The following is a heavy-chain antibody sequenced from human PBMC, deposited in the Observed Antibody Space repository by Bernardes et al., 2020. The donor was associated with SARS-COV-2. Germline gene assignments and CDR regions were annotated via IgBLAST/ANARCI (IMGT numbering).Heavy chain of an antibody. V-gene: IGHV3-23*01. CDR2: ISRSGGST. D-gene: IGHD6-19*01. J-gene: IGHJ3*02. Sequence: GGSLRLSCAASGFTFSSYAMSWVRQAPGKGLEWVSAISRSGGSTYYADSVKGRFTISRDNSKNTLYLQMNSLRAEDTAVYYCAKDQSSGRYGDAFDIWGQGTMVTVSS. CDR1: GFTFSSYA. CDR3: AKDQSSGRYGDAFDI.